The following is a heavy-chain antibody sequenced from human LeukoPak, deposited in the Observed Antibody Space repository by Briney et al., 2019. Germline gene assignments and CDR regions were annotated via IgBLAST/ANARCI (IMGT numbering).Heavy chain of an antibody. Sequence: PSETLSLTCAVYGGSLSGYYWRWIRQPPGKGLEWIGEINHSGSTNYNPSLKSRVTISVDTSKNQFSLKLSSVTAADTAVYYCARGRLLHFLEWLPYYYYYMDVWGKGTPVTVSS. V-gene: IGHV4-34*01. CDR1: GGSLSGYY. CDR3: ARGRLLHFLEWLPYYYYYMDV. CDR2: INHSGST. D-gene: IGHD3-3*01. J-gene: IGHJ6*03.